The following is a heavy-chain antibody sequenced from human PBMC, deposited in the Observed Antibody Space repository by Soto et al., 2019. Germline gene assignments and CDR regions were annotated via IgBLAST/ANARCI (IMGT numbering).Heavy chain of an antibody. J-gene: IGHJ4*02. Sequence: QLQLQESGSGLVKPSQTLSLTCAVSGGSISSGGYSWSWIRQPPGKGLEWIGYIYHRGSTYYNPSLKSRVTISVDRSKNQCSLKLSSVTAADTAVYYWARAGGLGAVAADYWGQVTLVTVSS. D-gene: IGHD6-19*01. CDR3: ARAGGLGAVAADY. CDR2: IYHRGST. V-gene: IGHV4-30-2*01. CDR1: GGSISSGGYS.